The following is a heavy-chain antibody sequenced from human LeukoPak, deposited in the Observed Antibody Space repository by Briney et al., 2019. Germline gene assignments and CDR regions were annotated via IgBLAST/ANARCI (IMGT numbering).Heavy chain of an antibody. Sequence: GGSLRLSCAASGFTFSSYSMNWVRQAPGKGLEWVSSISSSSSYIYYADSVKGRFTISRDNAKNSLYLQMNSLRAEDTAVYYCARGLPYCGGDCYLDYWGQGTLVTVSS. CDR3: ARGLPYCGGDCYLDY. D-gene: IGHD2-21*02. J-gene: IGHJ4*02. V-gene: IGHV3-21*01. CDR2: ISSSSSYI. CDR1: GFTFSSYS.